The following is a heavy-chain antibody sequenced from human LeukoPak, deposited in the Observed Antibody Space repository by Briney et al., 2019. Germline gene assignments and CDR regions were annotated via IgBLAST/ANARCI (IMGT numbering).Heavy chain of an antibody. CDR1: GFTFSSYA. J-gene: IGHJ5*02. Sequence: GGSLRLSCAASGFTFSSYAMHWVRQAPGKGLEWVAVISYDGSNKYYADSVKGRFTISRDNSKDTLYLQMNSLRAEDTAVYYCARDPRPYSSSWPGGFDPWGQGTLVTVSS. CDR3: ARDPRPYSSSWPGGFDP. D-gene: IGHD6-13*01. V-gene: IGHV3-30-3*01. CDR2: ISYDGSNK.